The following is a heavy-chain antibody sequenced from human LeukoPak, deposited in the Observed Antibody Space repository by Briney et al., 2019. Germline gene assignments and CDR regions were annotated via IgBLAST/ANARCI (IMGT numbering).Heavy chain of an antibody. CDR1: GFTFTRYW. D-gene: IGHD3-16*01. CDR3: ARGGSYGDY. V-gene: IGHV3-74*01. J-gene: IGHJ4*02. CDR2: VNPDGSSV. Sequence: QPGGSLRLSSTASGFTFTRYWMHWVRQAPGKGLVWVSRVNPDGSSVTYGDSVKGRFTSSRDNAKNTLYLQMNSLRAEDMAVYYCARGGSYGDYWGQGILVTVSS.